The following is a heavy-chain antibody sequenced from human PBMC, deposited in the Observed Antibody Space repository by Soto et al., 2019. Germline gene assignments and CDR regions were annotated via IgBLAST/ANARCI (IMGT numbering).Heavy chain of an antibody. J-gene: IGHJ3*02. CDR2: IIPILGIA. CDR3: ERVEGGVYYYVGVLEI. Sequence: SVKVSCEACRVAINSYTMWWVQQAPGQGLEWMGRIIPILGIANYAQKFQGRVTITADNSKNTLYLQMNSLRAEDTAVYYCERVEGGVYYYVGVLEIWGKGTMVTVSS. CDR1: RVAINSYT. D-gene: IGHD3-22*01. V-gene: IGHV1-69*02.